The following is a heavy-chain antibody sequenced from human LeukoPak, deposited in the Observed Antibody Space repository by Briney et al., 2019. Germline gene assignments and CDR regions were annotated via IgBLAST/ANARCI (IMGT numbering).Heavy chain of an antibody. V-gene: IGHV3-53*01. CDR3: ARADGTGGPYDY. J-gene: IGHJ4*02. D-gene: IGHD3/OR15-3a*01. Sequence: GGSLRLSCAVSGFTVSSNYMSWVRQAPGKELEWVSVIYSGGSTHYADSVKGRFTISRDNSKNTVFLQMNRLRAEDTAVYYCARADGTGGPYDYWGQGTLVTVSS. CDR2: IYSGGST. CDR1: GFTVSSNY.